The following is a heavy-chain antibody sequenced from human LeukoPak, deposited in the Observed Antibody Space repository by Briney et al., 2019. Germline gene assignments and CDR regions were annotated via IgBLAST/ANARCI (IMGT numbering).Heavy chain of an antibody. CDR1: GYSISSGYY. CDR3: ARGPPTLTTPDFDY. CDR2: IYHSGST. V-gene: IGHV4-38-2*01. Sequence: SETLSLTCDVSGYSISSGYYWGWIRQPPGKGLEWIGNIYHSGSTYYNPSLKSRVTISVDTSKNQFSLKLGSVTAADTAVYYCARGPPTLTTPDFDYWGQGTLVTVSS. J-gene: IGHJ4*02. D-gene: IGHD4-11*01.